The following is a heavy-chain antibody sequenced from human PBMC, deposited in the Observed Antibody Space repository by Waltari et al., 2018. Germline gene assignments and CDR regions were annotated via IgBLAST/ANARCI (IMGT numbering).Heavy chain of an antibody. CDR3: TTTSFVEQQLVLGWDY. CDR2: IKSKTDGGTP. D-gene: IGHD6-13*01. Sequence: EVQLVESGGGLVKPGGSLRLSCAASGFTFSNAWMSWVRQAPGKGLELVGRIKSKTDGGTPAYPAPVTGRVTISRDDSKNTLYLQMNSLKTEDTAVYYCTTTSFVEQQLVLGWDYWGQGTLVTVSS. V-gene: IGHV3-15*01. J-gene: IGHJ4*02. CDR1: GFTFSNAW.